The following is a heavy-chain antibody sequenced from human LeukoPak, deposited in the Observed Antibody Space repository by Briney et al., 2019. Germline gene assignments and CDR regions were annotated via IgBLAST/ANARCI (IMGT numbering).Heavy chain of an antibody. J-gene: IGHJ4*02. CDR1: GGSISSYY. Sequence: SETLSLTCTVSGGSISSYYWNWIRQPPGKGLEWIGYIYYSGSTYYNPSLKSRVTISVDTSKNQFSLKLSSVTAADTAVYYCARDYYGSGSPDYFDYWGQGTLVTVPS. D-gene: IGHD3-10*01. CDR3: ARDYYGSGSPDYFDY. V-gene: IGHV4-59*12. CDR2: IYYSGST.